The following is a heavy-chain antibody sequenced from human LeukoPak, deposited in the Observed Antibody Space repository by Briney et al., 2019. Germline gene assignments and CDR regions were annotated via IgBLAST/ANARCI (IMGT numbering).Heavy chain of an antibody. D-gene: IGHD3-22*01. CDR3: AREEITMIVVIITTHYGMDV. V-gene: IGHV3-48*03. CDR2: ISSSGSTI. Sequence: GGSLRLSCAASGFTFSSYEMNWVRQAPGKGLEWVSYISSSGSTIYYADSVKGRFTISRDNAKNSLYQQMNSLRAEDTAVYYCAREEITMIVVIITTHYGMDVWGQGTTVTVSS. J-gene: IGHJ6*02. CDR1: GFTFSSYE.